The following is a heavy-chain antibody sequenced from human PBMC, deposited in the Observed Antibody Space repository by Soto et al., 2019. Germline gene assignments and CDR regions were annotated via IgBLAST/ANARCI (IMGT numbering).Heavy chain of an antibody. J-gene: IGHJ4*02. CDR2: IKQDGSEI. V-gene: IGHV3-7*01. CDR3: ARDPVCSGGSCYDY. D-gene: IGHD2-15*01. Sequence: GGSLRLSGAASGFTLSRYWMTWVRQAPGKGLEWVANIKQDGSEIYYVDSVKGRFTISRDNAENSLYLQMNSLRAEDTALYYCARDPVCSGGSCYDYWGQGTLVTVSS. CDR1: GFTLSRYW.